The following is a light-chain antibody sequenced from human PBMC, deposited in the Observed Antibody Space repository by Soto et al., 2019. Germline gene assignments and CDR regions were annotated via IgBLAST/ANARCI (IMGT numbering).Light chain of an antibody. CDR2: GAS. V-gene: IGKV3-20*01. J-gene: IGKJ4*01. CDR3: QQYGSSPLT. CDR1: QSVSSSY. Sequence: EIVLPQSPGTLPLSPGERATLSCRASQSVSSSYLAWYQQKPGQAPRLLIYGASTSATGIPDRFSGSGSGTYFTLTISRLETEDFAVYYCQQYGSSPLTFGGGTKVEIK.